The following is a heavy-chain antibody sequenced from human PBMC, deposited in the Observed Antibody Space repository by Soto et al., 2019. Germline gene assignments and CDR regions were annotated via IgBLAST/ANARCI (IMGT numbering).Heavy chain of an antibody. V-gene: IGHV4-39*01. CDR2: IHSHSGIT. J-gene: IGHJ6*02. D-gene: IGHD2-21*02. Sequence: XTLSLPCSVSGASLTRSSYYWAWIRQHPGKGLEWIASIHSHSGITYYDPSLRGRVLISVDSSKTHFSLNLSSLTAAATAVYYCARPGDAYGLDVWGQGTTGTVS. CDR1: GASLTRSSYY. CDR3: ARPGDAYGLDV.